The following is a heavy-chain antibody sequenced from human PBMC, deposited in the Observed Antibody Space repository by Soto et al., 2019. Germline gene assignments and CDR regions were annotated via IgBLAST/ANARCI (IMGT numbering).Heavy chain of an antibody. J-gene: IGHJ4*02. CDR1: GFTVSSNY. CDR3: ARDLCSSTSCYFDY. Sequence: EVQLVESGGGLIQPGGSLRLSCAASGFTVSSNYMSWVRQAPGKGLEWVSVIYSGGSTYYADSVKGRFTISRDNSKNTLSLQMNSLRAEDTAVYYCARDLCSSTSCYFDYWGQGTLVTVSS. D-gene: IGHD2-2*01. V-gene: IGHV3-53*01. CDR2: IYSGGST.